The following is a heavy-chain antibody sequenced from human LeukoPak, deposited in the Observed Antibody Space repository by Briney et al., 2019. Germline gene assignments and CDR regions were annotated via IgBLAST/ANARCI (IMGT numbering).Heavy chain of an antibody. D-gene: IGHD6-6*01. V-gene: IGHV1-3*01. CDR1: GYTFTSYA. CDR2: INAGNGNT. Sequence: ASVKVSCKASGYTFTSYAMHWVRQAPGQRLEWMGWINAGNGNTKYSQKLQGRVTMTTDTSTSTAYMELRSLRSDDTAVYYRARDLGSSRGGTWFDYWGQGTLVTVSS. CDR3: ARDLGSSRGGTWFDY. J-gene: IGHJ4*02.